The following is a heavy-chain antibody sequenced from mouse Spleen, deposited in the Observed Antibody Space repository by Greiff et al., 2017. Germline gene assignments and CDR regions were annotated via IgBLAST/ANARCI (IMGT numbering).Heavy chain of an antibody. CDR3: ARPYYYGSSYRAMDY. V-gene: IGHV1-59*01. CDR2: IDPSDSYT. CDR1: GYTFTSYW. J-gene: IGHJ4*01. Sequence: QVQLQQPGAELVRPGTSVKLSCKASGYTFTSYWMHWVKQRPGQGLEWIGVIDPSDSYTNYNQKFKGKATLTVDTSSSTAYMQLSSLTSEDSAVYYCARPYYYGSSYRAMDYWGQGTSVTVSS. D-gene: IGHD1-1*01.